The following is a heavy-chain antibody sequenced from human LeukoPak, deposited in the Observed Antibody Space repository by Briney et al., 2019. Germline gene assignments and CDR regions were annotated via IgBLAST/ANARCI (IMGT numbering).Heavy chain of an antibody. CDR1: GFTFDDYT. CDR2: IRYDRSNK. J-gene: IGHJ4*02. Sequence: KAGGSLRLSCAASGFTFDDYTMHWVRQAPGKGLEWVAFIRYDRSNKYYADSVKGRFTISRDNAKNSLYLQMNSLRAEDTAVYYCAGGTGQLWFEYYFDYWGQGTLVTVSS. CDR3: AGGTGQLWFEYYFDY. D-gene: IGHD5-18*01. V-gene: IGHV3-33*08.